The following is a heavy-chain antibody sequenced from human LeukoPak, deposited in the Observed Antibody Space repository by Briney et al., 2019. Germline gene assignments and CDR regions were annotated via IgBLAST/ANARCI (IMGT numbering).Heavy chain of an antibody. J-gene: IGHJ4*02. CDR1: GFSVSSVYY. CDR3: ARLETGASGSYAYDY. CDR2: IYRSGST. Sequence: SETLSLTCTVSGFSVSSVYYWGWIRQPPGKGLEWIGSIYRSGSTYYNPSLKSRVTISVDTSKNQFSLKLTSVTAADTAVYYCARLETGASGSYAYDYWGQGTLVTVSS. V-gene: IGHV4-38-2*02. D-gene: IGHD1-26*01.